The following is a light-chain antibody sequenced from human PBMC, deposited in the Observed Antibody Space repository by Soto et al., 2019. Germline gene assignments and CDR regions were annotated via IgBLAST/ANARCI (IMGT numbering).Light chain of an antibody. V-gene: IGKV3-15*01. Sequence: EIVMTQSPGTLSVSPGEGATLSCRASQSVSTNLAWYQQKPDQAPRLLIYGASTTATGMPARFSGSGSGTEFTLTISSQQSEDFAVYYCQQYYTWPRTFGQGTRVEIK. J-gene: IGKJ1*01. CDR2: GAS. CDR3: QQYYTWPRT. CDR1: QSVSTN.